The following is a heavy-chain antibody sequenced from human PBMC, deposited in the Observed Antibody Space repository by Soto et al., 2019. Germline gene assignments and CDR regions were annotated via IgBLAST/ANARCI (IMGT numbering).Heavy chain of an antibody. J-gene: IGHJ4*02. CDR2: ISAYNGNT. V-gene: IGHV1-18*01. D-gene: IGHD5-18*01. CDR1: GYTFTSYG. CDR3: ASSLLVGYGLEGESD. Sequence: QVQLVQSGAEVKKPGASVKVSCKASGYTFTSYGISWVRQAPGQGLEWMGWISAYNGNTNYAQKLQGRVTMTTDTPTSTASMQLRSRRSDDTPVYYCASSLLVGYGLEGESDWGQGTLVTVSS.